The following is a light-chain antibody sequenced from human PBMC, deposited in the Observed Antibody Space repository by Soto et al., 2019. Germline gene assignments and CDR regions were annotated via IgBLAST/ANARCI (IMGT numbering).Light chain of an antibody. CDR3: QQYKSYCQRT. V-gene: IGKV1-5*01. CDR2: DAS. Sequence: DVQMTQSPSTLSASVGDRVTITCRASQTISNWLAWYQQRPGKAPQLLISDASRLESGVPSRFSGSGSGTEFTLTISSLQPDDSANYYCQQYKSYCQRTLGQGTKVDIK. CDR1: QTISNW. J-gene: IGKJ1*01.